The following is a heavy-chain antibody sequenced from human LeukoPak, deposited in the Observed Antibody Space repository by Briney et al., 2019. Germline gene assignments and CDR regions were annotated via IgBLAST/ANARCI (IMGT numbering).Heavy chain of an antibody. J-gene: IGHJ5*02. D-gene: IGHD5-18*01. CDR2: IIPILGIA. Sequence: APVKVSCEASGGTFSSYAISWVRQAPGQGLEWMGRIIPILGIANYAQKFQGRVTITADKSTSTAYMELSSLRSEDTAVYYCARNPTGGTAMVTNWFDPWGQGTLVTVSS. CDR1: GGTFSSYA. CDR3: ARNPTGGTAMVTNWFDP. V-gene: IGHV1-69*04.